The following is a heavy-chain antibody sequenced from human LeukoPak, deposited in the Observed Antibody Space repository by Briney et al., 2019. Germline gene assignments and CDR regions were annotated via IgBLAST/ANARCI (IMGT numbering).Heavy chain of an antibody. J-gene: IGHJ4*02. CDR2: IKQDGSEK. CDR3: ARTYDSSGYWSGDY. Sequence: GGSLRLSCAASGFTFSSYWMSWVRQAPGKGLEWVANIKQDGSEKYYVDSVKGRFTISRDNAKNSLYLQMNSLRAEDTAVYYCARTYDSSGYWSGDYWGQGTLVTVSS. D-gene: IGHD3-22*01. V-gene: IGHV3-7*01. CDR1: GFTFSSYW.